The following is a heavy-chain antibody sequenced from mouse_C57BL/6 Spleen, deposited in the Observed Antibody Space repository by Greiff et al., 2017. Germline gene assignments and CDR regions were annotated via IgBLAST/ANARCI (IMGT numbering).Heavy chain of an antibody. Sequence: EVQLQQSGPVLVKLGASVKMSCKASGYTFTDYYMNWVKQSHGKSLEWIGVINPYNGGTSYNQKFKGKATLTVDKSSSTAYMELNSLTSEDSAVYYCARSRDSNGGYCDVWGTGTTVTVSS. V-gene: IGHV1-19*01. CDR1: GYTFTDYY. CDR2: INPYNGGT. D-gene: IGHD2-5*01. J-gene: IGHJ1*03. CDR3: ARSRDSNGGYCDV.